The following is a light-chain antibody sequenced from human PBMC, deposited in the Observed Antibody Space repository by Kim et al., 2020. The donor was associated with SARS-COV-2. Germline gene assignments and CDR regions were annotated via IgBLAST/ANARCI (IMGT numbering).Light chain of an antibody. V-gene: IGLV2-23*02. J-gene: IGLJ3*02. Sequence: GQSITISCTGTSSDVGSYNLVSWYQQHPGKAPKLMIYEVSKRPSGVSNRFSGSKSGNTASLTISWLQAEDEADYYCCSYAGSSTWVFGGGTQLTVL. CDR2: EVS. CDR3: CSYAGSSTWV. CDR1: SSDVGSYNL.